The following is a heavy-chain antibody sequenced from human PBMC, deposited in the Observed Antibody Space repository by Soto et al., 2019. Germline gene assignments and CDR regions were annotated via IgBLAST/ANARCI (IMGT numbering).Heavy chain of an antibody. Sequence: HPGGSLRLSCAASGFTFSSYSMNWVRQAPGKGLEWVSYISSGSSTIYYADSVKGRFTISRDNAKNSLYLQMNSLRAEDTAVYYCARSPSYYANFDYWGHGTLVTVSS. J-gene: IGHJ4*01. D-gene: IGHD3-22*01. CDR2: ISSGSSTI. CDR1: GFTFSSYS. V-gene: IGHV3-48*01. CDR3: ARSPSYYANFDY.